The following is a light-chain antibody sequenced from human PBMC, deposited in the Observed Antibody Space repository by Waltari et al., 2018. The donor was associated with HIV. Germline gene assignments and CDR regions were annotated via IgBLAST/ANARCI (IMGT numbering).Light chain of an antibody. CDR2: EFS. V-gene: IGLV2-14*01. CDR1: TSDLGNYNY. J-gene: IGLJ1*01. CDR3: SSYSSSTSPYV. Sequence: QSALTQPASVSGSPGQSITIPCTGTTSDLGNYNYVSWYQHHPGRAPNLIIYEFSNRPSGVSNRFSGSKSGNTASLTVSGLHAEDEGDYYCSSYSSSTSPYVFGTGTKVTVV.